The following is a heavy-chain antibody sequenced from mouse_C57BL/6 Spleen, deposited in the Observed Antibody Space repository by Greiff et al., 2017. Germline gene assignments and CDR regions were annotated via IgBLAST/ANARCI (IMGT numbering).Heavy chain of an antibody. Sequence: QVHVKQSGAELVKPGASVKLSCKASGYTFTEYTIHWVKQRSGQGLEWIGWFYPGSGSIKYNEKFKDKATLTADKSSSTVYMELSRLTSEDSAVYFCARHEGELGIFADWGQGTLVTVSA. V-gene: IGHV1-62-2*01. CDR1: GYTFTEYT. J-gene: IGHJ3*01. D-gene: IGHD4-1*01. CDR3: ARHEGELGIFAD. CDR2: FYPGSGSI.